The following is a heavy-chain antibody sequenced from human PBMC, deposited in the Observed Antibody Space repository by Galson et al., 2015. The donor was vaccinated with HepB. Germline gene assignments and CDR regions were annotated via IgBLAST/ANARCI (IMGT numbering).Heavy chain of an antibody. CDR1: GYTFTKYS. D-gene: IGHD7-27*01. J-gene: IGHJ4*02. Sequence: SVKVSCKASGYTFTKYSISWVRQAPGQGLEWLGWISTYNTNTNYAQKLQGRVTMTTDTSTSTAYMELRSLRSDDTAVYYCARPNWGRYYFDTGAREPWSPSPQ. V-gene: IGHV1-18*01. CDR3: ARPNWGRYYFDT. CDR2: ISTYNTNT.